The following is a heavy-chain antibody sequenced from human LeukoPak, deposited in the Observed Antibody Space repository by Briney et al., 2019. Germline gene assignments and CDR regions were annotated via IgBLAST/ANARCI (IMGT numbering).Heavy chain of an antibody. CDR2: VYHSGST. D-gene: IGHD5-18*01. CDR1: GGSISSFY. CDR3: ARKGYSSQDYFDY. V-gene: IGHV4-59*01. J-gene: IGHJ4*02. Sequence: PSVTLSLTCTVSGGSISSFYWSWIRQPPGKGLEWIGYVYHSGSTNYNPSLKSRVTISVDTSKTQFSLKLSSVTAADTAVYYCARKGYSSQDYFDYWGQGTLVTVSS.